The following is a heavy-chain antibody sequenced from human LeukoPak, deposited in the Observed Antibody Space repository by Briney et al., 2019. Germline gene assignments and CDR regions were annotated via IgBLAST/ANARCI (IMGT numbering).Heavy chain of an antibody. CDR2: IYYSGST. J-gene: IGHJ5*02. CDR1: GGSISNYY. CDR3: ARVRGDGWFDR. Sequence: SETLSLTCTVSGGSISNYYWSWIRQPPGKGLEWIDYIYYSGSTNYNPSLKSRVTISVDMSKNQFSLNLSSVTAQDTAVYYGARVRGDGWFDRWGEGTLVTVSS. V-gene: IGHV4-59*01. D-gene: IGHD3-10*01.